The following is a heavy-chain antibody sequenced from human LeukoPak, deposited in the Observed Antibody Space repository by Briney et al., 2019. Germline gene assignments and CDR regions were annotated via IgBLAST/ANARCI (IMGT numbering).Heavy chain of an antibody. Sequence: PSQTLSLTCTVSGGSISSGSYYWSWIRQPAGKGLEWIGRIYTSGSTNYNPSLKSRVTISVDTSKNQFPLKLSSVTAADTAVYYCARDVPGGGQGYWGQGTLVTVSS. J-gene: IGHJ4*02. CDR1: GGSISSGSYY. CDR2: IYTSGST. V-gene: IGHV4-61*02. D-gene: IGHD2-15*01. CDR3: ARDVPGGGQGY.